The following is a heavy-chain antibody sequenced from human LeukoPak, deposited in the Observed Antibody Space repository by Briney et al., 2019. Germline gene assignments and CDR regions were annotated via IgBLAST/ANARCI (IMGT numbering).Heavy chain of an antibody. J-gene: IGHJ4*02. CDR3: AGEVGCSSTSCSKKFDY. Sequence: PSETLSLTCTVSGASISSSYWSWVRQPPGKGLEWIGYISYSGSTNYNRSLRSRVTISVDTSKNQHSLKLTSVTAADTAVYYCAGEVGCSSTSCSKKFDYWGQGTLVTVSS. CDR2: ISYSGST. D-gene: IGHD2-2*01. V-gene: IGHV4-59*12. CDR1: GASISSSY.